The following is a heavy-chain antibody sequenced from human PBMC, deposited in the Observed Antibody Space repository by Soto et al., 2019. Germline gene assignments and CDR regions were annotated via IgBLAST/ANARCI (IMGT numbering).Heavy chain of an antibody. CDR3: ATSISTVTTRY. CDR2: ISSSGTI. Sequence: GGSLRLSCAASGFTFSTYSMHWVRQAPGKGLEWISYISSSGTINYADSVKGRFTISRDNAKNSLYLQMNSLRDEDTAVYYCATSISTVTTRYWGQGTLVTVSS. V-gene: IGHV3-48*02. CDR1: GFTFSTYS. D-gene: IGHD4-17*01. J-gene: IGHJ4*02.